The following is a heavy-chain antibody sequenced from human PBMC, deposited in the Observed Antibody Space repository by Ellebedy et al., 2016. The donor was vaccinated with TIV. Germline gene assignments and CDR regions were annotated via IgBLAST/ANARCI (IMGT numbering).Heavy chain of an antibody. J-gene: IGHJ5*02. D-gene: IGHD3-22*01. CDR3: ARDWTLSSGYLVGWFDP. Sequence: ASVKVSCXVSGYTLTELSMHWVRQAPGKGLEWMGGFDPEDGETIYAQKFQGRVTMTEDTSTDTAYMELSSLRSEDTAVYYCARDWTLSSGYLVGWFDPWGQGTLVTVSS. V-gene: IGHV1-24*01. CDR2: FDPEDGET. CDR1: GYTLTELS.